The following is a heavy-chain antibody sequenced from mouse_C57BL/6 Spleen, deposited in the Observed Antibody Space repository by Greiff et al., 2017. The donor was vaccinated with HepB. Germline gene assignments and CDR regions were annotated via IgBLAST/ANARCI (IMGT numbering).Heavy chain of an antibody. V-gene: IGHV1-82*01. CDR3: AREELGRRYFDV. CDR2: IYPGDGDT. CDR1: GYAFSSSW. D-gene: IGHD4-1*01. Sequence: QVQLQQSGPELVKPGASVKISCKASGYAFSSSWMNWVKQRPGKGLEWIGRIYPGDGDTNYNGKFKGKATLTADKSSSTAYMQLSSLTSEDSAVYFCAREELGRRYFDVWGTGTTVTVSS. J-gene: IGHJ1*03.